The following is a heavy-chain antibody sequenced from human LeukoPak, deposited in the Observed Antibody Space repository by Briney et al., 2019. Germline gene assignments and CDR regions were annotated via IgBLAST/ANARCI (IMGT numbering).Heavy chain of an antibody. Sequence: GGSLRLSCAASGFTFNNYYMTWIRQAPGKGLEWLSYISSSNITMYYADSVKGRFTISRDNAKKSLYLQMDSLRPEDTGVYHCAKAAYSSASYFDHWGQGTLVTVSS. CDR2: ISSSNITM. J-gene: IGHJ4*02. CDR1: GFTFNNYY. D-gene: IGHD6-6*01. CDR3: AKAAYSSASYFDH. V-gene: IGHV3-11*04.